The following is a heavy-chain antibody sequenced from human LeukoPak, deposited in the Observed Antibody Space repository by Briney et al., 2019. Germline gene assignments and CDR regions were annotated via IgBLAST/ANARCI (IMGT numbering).Heavy chain of an antibody. Sequence: GGSLRLSCAASGFTFSSYGMSWVRQAPGKGLEWVSAISGSGGSTYYADSVKGRFTISRDNSKNSLYLQMNNLRVDDTAVYYCARDKFAKYDNRGYYYISDAFDIWGPGTVVTVSS. CDR3: ARDKFAKYDNRGYYYISDAFDI. CDR2: ISGSGGST. D-gene: IGHD3-22*01. V-gene: IGHV3-23*01. J-gene: IGHJ3*02. CDR1: GFTFSSYG.